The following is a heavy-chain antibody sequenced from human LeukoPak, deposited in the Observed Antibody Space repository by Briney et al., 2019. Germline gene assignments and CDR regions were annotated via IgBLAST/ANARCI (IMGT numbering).Heavy chain of an antibody. V-gene: IGHV1-46*01. Sequence: GASVKVSCKASGYTFTSYYMHWVRQAPGQGLEWMGIVNPSGGSTSYAQKFQGRVTMTRDTSTSTVYMELSSLRSEDTAVYYCARDLGCSSISCYLRFNWFDPWGQGTLVTVSS. CDR1: GYTFTSYY. J-gene: IGHJ5*02. D-gene: IGHD2-2*01. CDR2: VNPSGGST. CDR3: ARDLGCSSISCYLRFNWFDP.